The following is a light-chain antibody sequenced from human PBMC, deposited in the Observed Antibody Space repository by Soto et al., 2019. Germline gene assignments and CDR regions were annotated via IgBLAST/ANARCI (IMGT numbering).Light chain of an antibody. V-gene: IGLV2-23*02. J-gene: IGLJ1*01. CDR1: SSDVGTFNL. CDR2: EVS. Sequence: QSVLTQPASVSGSPGQSITISCTGTSSDVGTFNLVSWYQQHPGKAPTLLIFEVSNRPSGVSIRFSGSKSGNTASLTISGLQAVDEADYYCSSYSGASASSASYVFATGTKVTVL. CDR3: SSYSGASASSASYV.